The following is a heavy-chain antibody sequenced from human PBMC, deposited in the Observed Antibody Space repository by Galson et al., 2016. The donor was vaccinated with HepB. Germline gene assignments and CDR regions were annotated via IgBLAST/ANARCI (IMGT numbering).Heavy chain of an antibody. CDR1: GYAFTTSG. CDR3: ARDVQYRFDS. D-gene: IGHD2/OR15-2a*01. Sequence: CKASGYAFTTSGISWVRQAPGQGLEWMGWISTYSGNTKYAQKFQGGLTLTTDSSTTTAYMELRSLRFDDTALYYCARDVQYRFDSWGQGTLVTVSS. V-gene: IGHV1-18*01. J-gene: IGHJ4*02. CDR2: ISTYSGNT.